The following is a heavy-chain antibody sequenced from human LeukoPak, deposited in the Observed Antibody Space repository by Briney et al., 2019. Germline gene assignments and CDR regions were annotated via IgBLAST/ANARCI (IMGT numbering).Heavy chain of an antibody. CDR2: ISDHGDNT. Sequence: PGGSLRLSCAASGFTFSRFAMGWVRQAPGKGLEWVSVISDHGDNTYHAASVKGRFTISRDNSKSTLYLQMNPLRAEATAVYYCARDVPDFWSGFDHWGQGTLVTVSP. V-gene: IGHV3-23*01. CDR1: GFTFSRFA. CDR3: ARDVPDFWSGFDH. J-gene: IGHJ4*02. D-gene: IGHD3-3*01.